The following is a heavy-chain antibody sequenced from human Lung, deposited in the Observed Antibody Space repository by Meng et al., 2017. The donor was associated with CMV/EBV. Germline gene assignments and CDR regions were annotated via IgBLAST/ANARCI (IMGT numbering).Heavy chain of an antibody. V-gene: IGHV1-69*05. D-gene: IGHD3-3*01. Sequence: SVKVSXKASGGTFSSYAISWVRQAPGQGLEWMGGIIPIFGTANYAQKLQGRVTITTDESTSTAYMELSSLRSEDTAVYYCARDRGTIFGVDFDYWGQGTLVTVSS. CDR1: GGTFSSYA. CDR2: IIPIFGTA. J-gene: IGHJ4*02. CDR3: ARDRGTIFGVDFDY.